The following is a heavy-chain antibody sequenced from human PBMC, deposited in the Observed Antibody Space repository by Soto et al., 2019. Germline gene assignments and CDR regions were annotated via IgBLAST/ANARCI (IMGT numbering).Heavy chain of an antibody. CDR2: IIPIFGTA. CDR1: GGTFSSYS. Sequence: QVQLVQSGAEGKKPGSSVKVSCKASGGTFSSYSISWVRQAPGQGLEWMGGIIPIFGTANYAQKFQGRVTLTADKSTSTAYMELSSLRSEDTAVYYCASGLTGPGDAFDIWGQGTMVTVSS. V-gene: IGHV1-69*06. CDR3: ASGLTGPGDAFDI. J-gene: IGHJ3*02. D-gene: IGHD1-20*01.